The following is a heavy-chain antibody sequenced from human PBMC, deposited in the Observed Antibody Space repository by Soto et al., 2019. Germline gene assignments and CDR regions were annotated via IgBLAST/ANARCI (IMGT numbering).Heavy chain of an antibody. CDR2: IYSDGSGT. CDR1: GFTFSNFW. D-gene: IGHD5-18*01. V-gene: IGHV3-74*03. J-gene: IGHJ4*02. Sequence: GGSLRLSCAASGFTFSNFWMHWVRQAPGKGLVWVSRIYSDGSGTMYADSVKGRFTISRDNAKSTLYLQMNSLRPEDTAVYYCATLNSFGSDYWGQGTLVTVSS. CDR3: ATLNSFGSDY.